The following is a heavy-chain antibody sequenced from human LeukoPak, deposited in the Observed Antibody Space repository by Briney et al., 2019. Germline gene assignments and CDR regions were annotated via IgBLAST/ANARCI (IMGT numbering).Heavy chain of an antibody. Sequence: ASVKVSCKASGGTFSSYAISWVRQAPGQGLEWMGGIIPIFGTENYAQKFQGRVAITADESTSTAYMELSSLRSEDTAVYYCAIGTRYDHCGYWGQGTLVTVSS. J-gene: IGHJ4*02. D-gene: IGHD5-12*01. V-gene: IGHV1-69*13. CDR2: IIPIFGTE. CDR3: AIGTRYDHCGY. CDR1: GGTFSSYA.